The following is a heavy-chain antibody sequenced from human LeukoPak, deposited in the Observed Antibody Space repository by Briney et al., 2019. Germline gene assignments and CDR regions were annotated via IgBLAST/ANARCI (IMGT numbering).Heavy chain of an antibody. CDR1: GFTFSSYA. CDR2: IKHDDSEI. CDR3: ASLDAATWHRAD. J-gene: IGHJ4*02. D-gene: IGHD5-18*01. Sequence: PGGSLRLSCAASGFTFSSYAMSWVRQAPGKGLEWVALIKHDDSEIYYVDSVKGRFTISRDNAHNTLYLQLDSLRADDTALYYCASLDAATWHRADWGQGTLVAVST. V-gene: IGHV3-7*01.